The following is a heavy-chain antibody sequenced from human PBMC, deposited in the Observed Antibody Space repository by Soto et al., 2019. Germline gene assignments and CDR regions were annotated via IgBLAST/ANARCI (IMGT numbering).Heavy chain of an antibody. D-gene: IGHD2-15*01. J-gene: IGHJ5*02. CDR1: GDTSSTYS. CDR2: IIPILALT. CDR3: ARGYCSGGSCYSPRYNWFDP. V-gene: IGHV1-69*02. Sequence: QVQLVQSGAEVKKTGSSVKVSCKASGDTSSTYSINWVRQAPGQGLEWVGRIIPILALTNYAQRFQGRVTITADKSTSKVCMELSSLRSEDTAVYYCARGYCSGGSCYSPRYNWFDPWGQGTLVTVSS.